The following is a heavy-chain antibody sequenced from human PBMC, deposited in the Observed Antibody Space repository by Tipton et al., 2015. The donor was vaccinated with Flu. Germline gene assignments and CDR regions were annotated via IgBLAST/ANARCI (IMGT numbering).Heavy chain of an antibody. V-gene: IGHV3-21*01. CDR2: ISSSSSYI. Sequence: SLRLSCAASGFTFSSYSMNWVRQAPGKGLEWVSSISSSSSYIYYADSVKGRFTISRDNAKNSLYLQMNSLRAEDTAVYYCAREGGSYSGRGYFDYWGQGTLVTVSS. CDR3: AREGGSYSGRGYFDY. J-gene: IGHJ4*02. CDR1: GFTFSSYS. D-gene: IGHD1-26*01.